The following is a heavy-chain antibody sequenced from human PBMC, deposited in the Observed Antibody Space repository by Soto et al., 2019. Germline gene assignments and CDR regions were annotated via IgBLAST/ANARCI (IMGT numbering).Heavy chain of an antibody. CDR2: IYYSGST. Sequence: SETLSLTCTVSGGSISSGDYYWSWIRQPPGKGLEWIGYIYYSGSTYYNPSLKSRVTISVDTSKNQFSLKLSSVTAADTAVYYCASGNEWDFSKWFDPWGQGTLLTVSS. D-gene: IGHD4-4*01. J-gene: IGHJ5*02. CDR3: ASGNEWDFSKWFDP. V-gene: IGHV4-30-4*01. CDR1: GGSISSGDYY.